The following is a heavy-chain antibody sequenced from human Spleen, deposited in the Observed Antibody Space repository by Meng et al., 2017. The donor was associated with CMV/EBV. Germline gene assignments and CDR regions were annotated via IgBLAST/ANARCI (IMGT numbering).Heavy chain of an antibody. J-gene: IGHJ5*02. CDR2: IDRSGKS. CDR3: ARVREHSSLGNYWFDP. V-gene: IGHV4-4*02. D-gene: IGHD3-16*01. Sequence: SETLSLTCAVSGASITSSMWWTWVRPPPGKGLEWVGEIDRSGKSNSNPSLKSRLTLSLDTSNNHLSLRMTSVTAEDTAIYYCARVREHSSLGNYWFDPWGQGTLVTVSS. CDR1: GASITSSMW.